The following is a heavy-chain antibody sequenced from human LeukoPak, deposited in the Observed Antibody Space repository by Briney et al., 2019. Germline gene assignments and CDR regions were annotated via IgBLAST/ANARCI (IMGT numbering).Heavy chain of an antibody. D-gene: IGHD3-10*01. J-gene: IGHJ5*02. CDR2: ISGSGGST. Sequence: GGSLRLSCAASGFTFSSYAMSWVRQAPGKGLEWVSAISGSGGSTYYPDSVKGRYTISRDNSKNTLYLQMNSLRAEDTAVYYCAKDRVQYYGSGPFDPWGQGTLVTVSS. V-gene: IGHV3-23*01. CDR3: AKDRVQYYGSGPFDP. CDR1: GFTFSSYA.